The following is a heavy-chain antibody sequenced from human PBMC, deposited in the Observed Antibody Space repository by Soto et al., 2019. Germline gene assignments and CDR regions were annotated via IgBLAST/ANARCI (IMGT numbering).Heavy chain of an antibody. CDR1: GFTVTNKY. J-gene: IGHJ2*01. D-gene: IGHD4-17*01. CDR2: IYSGGST. V-gene: IGHV3-53*01. CDR3: ARVDYGDYGWYFDL. Sequence: EVQLVESGGGLIQPGGSLRLSCAASGFTVTNKYMTWVRQAPGKGLEWVSVIYSGGSTSYADSVKGRFTISRDNSKNRLDIQMHSLRAEETAVYYCARVDYGDYGWYFDLWGRGTLVTVSS.